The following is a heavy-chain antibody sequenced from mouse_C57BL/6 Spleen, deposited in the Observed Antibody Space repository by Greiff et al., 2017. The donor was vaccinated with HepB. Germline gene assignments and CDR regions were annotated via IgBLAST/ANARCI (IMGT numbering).Heavy chain of an antibody. CDR3: ARERWLLDY. Sequence: QVQLQQSGPELVKPGASVKISCKASGYAFSSSWMNWVKQRPGKGLEWIGRIYPGDGDTNYNGKFKGKATLTADKSSSTAYMQLSSLTSEDSAVYFCARERWLLDYWGQGTTLTVSS. D-gene: IGHD2-3*01. J-gene: IGHJ2*01. CDR1: GYAFSSSW. CDR2: IYPGDGDT. V-gene: IGHV1-82*01.